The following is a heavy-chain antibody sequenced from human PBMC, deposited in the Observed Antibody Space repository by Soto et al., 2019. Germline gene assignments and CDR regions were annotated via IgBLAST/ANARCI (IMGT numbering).Heavy chain of an antibody. J-gene: IGHJ6*02. V-gene: IGHV4-39*01. D-gene: IGHD3-22*01. CDR3: ASGGPYDSSGYYGMDV. Sequence: QLQLQESGPGLVKPSETLSLTCTVSGGSISSSSYYWGWIRQPPGKGLEWIGSIYYSGSTYYNPSLKSRGTISVDTSKNQFSLKLSSVTAADTAVYYCASGGPYDSSGYYGMDVWGQGTTVTVSS. CDR2: IYYSGST. CDR1: GGSISSSSYY.